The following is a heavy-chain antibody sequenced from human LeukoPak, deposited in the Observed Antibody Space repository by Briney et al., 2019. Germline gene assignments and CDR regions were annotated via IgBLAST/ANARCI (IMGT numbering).Heavy chain of an antibody. D-gene: IGHD3-3*02. J-gene: IGHJ3*02. CDR2: VSSSGTT. CDR3: ASGISVDHDTFDI. V-gene: IGHV4-4*08. Sequence: SETLSLICTVSNGSISLHFWSWIRQSPGKGLEGIGYVSSSGTTHYNPSLKSRVTISVDTSKSHLSLKLSSVTAADTAVYYCASGISVDHDTFDIWGPGTMVTVSP. CDR1: NGSISLHF.